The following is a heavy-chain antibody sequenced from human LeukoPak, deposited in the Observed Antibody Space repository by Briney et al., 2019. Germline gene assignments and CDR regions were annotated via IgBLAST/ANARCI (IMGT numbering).Heavy chain of an antibody. V-gene: IGHV4-39*01. J-gene: IGHJ6*02. CDR1: GGSISSSTYY. Sequence: PSETLSLTCTVSGGSISSSTYYWGWLRQPPGKGLEWIVSIYYSGSTYYNPSLKSRVTISVDTSKNQFPLKLSFMTAADTAVYYCERHNYKAGVVWGQGTTVTVSS. D-gene: IGHD5-24*01. CDR3: ERHNYKAGVV. CDR2: IYYSGST.